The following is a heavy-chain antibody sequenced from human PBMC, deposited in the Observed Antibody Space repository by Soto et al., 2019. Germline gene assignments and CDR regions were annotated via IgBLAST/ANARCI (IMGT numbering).Heavy chain of an antibody. CDR2: ISYDGSNK. CDR3: AKGIWFGELLEDY. D-gene: IGHD3-10*01. J-gene: IGHJ4*02. Sequence: GGSLRLSCAASGFTFSSYGMHWVRQAPGKGLEWVAVISYDGSNKYYADSVKGRFTISRDNSKSTLYLQMNSLRAEDTAVYYCAKGIWFGELLEDYWGQGTLVTVSS. V-gene: IGHV3-30*18. CDR1: GFTFSSYG.